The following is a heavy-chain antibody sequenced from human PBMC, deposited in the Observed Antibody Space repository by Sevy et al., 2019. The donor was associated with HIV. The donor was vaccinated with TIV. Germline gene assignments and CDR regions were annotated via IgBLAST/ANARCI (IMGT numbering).Heavy chain of an antibody. Sequence: ASVKVSCKASGYTFTNNDINWVRQADGQGLEWMGWMNPDSGNTGYTQKFQGRVTMTRDTAISTAYMELSNLRSEDTAVYYCARASRSTSGAFDLWGQGTMVTVSS. J-gene: IGHJ3*01. D-gene: IGHD2-2*01. CDR3: ARASRSTSGAFDL. CDR2: MNPDSGNT. V-gene: IGHV1-8*01. CDR1: GYTFTNND.